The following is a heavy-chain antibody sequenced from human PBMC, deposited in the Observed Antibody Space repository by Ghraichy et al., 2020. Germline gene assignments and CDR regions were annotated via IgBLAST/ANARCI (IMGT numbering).Heavy chain of an antibody. V-gene: IGHV3-21*01. J-gene: IGHJ6*02. CDR1: GFTFSSYS. Sequence: GGSLRLSFAASGFTFSSYSMNWVRQAPGKGLEWVSSISSSSSYIYYADSVKGRFTISRDNAKNSLYLQMNSPRAEDTAVYYCARDFNYYYYYGMDVWGQGTTGTVSS. CDR2: ISSSSSYI. CDR3: ARDFNYYYYYGMDV.